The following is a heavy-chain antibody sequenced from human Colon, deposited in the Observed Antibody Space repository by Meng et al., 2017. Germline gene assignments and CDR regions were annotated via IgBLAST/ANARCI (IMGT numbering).Heavy chain of an antibody. CDR2: INHSGST. V-gene: IGHV4-34*01. CDR3: ARGRYSGYLP. J-gene: IGHJ5*02. CDR1: GGSFSGYY. Sequence: QVQLQQWGEGLLEPSETLSLTCAVYGGSFSGYYWSWIRQPPGKGLEWSGEINHSGSTNYNPSLKSRVTISVDTSKNQFSLKLSSVTAADTAVYYCARGRYSGYLPWGQGTLVTVSS. D-gene: IGHD5-12*01.